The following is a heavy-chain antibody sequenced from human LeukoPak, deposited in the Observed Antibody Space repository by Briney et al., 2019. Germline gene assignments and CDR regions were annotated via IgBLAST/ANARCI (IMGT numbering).Heavy chain of an antibody. V-gene: IGHV4-59*08. J-gene: IGHJ3*02. CDR1: GGSISSYY. D-gene: IGHD3-22*01. Sequence: SETLSLTCTVSGGSISSYYWSWIRQPPGKGLEWIGYIYYSGSTNYNPSLKSRVTISVDTSKNQFSLKLSSVTAADTTVYYCARNPTYYYDSSGYYLDAFDIWGQGTMVTVSS. CDR3: ARNPTYYYDSSGYYLDAFDI. CDR2: IYYSGST.